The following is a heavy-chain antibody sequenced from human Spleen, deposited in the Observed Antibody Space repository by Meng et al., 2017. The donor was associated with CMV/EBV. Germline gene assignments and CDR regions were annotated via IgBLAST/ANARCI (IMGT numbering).Heavy chain of an antibody. J-gene: IGHJ4*02. CDR1: GFTFSRYW. Sequence: GGSLRLSCAASGFTFSRYWMSWVRQAPGKGLEWVANIKQDGSEKYYVDSVKGRFTISRDNAKNSLYLQMNSLRAEDTAVYFCARGREYDFWSGYYEGAYYFDYWGQGTLVTVSS. D-gene: IGHD3-3*01. CDR2: IKQDGSEK. V-gene: IGHV3-7*01. CDR3: ARGREYDFWSGYYEGAYYFDY.